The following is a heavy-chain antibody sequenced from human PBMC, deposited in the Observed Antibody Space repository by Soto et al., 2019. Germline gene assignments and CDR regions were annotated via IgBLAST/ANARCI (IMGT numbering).Heavy chain of an antibody. Sequence: QVQLVQSGAEVKKPGASVKVSCKASGYTFTGYYMHWVRQAPGQGLEWMGWINPNSGGTNYAQRFQGWVTTTRDTSISTAYMDLSRLRSDDTAVYYCARNGLEWLGGLAPNYGMDVWGQGTTITVSS. V-gene: IGHV1-2*04. CDR1: GYTFTGYY. D-gene: IGHD3-3*01. CDR3: ARNGLEWLGGLAPNYGMDV. CDR2: INPNSGGT. J-gene: IGHJ6*02.